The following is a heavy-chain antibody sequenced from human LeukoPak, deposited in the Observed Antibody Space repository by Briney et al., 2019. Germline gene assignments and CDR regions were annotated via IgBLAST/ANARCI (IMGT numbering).Heavy chain of an antibody. CDR1: GGSISSYY. V-gene: IGHV4-59*01. CDR3: ARAGYSYGTGYYFDY. J-gene: IGHJ4*02. CDR2: IYYTGAT. D-gene: IGHD5-18*01. Sequence: PSETLSLTCTVSGGSISSYYWSGIRLPPGKGLEWIGYIYYTGATYYNPSLKSRVTISLDTSKNQFPLKLSSVTAADAAVYCCARAGYSYGTGYYFDYWGQGALVTVSS.